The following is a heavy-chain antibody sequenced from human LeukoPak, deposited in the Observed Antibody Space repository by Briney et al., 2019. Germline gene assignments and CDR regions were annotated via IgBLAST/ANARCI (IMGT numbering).Heavy chain of an antibody. D-gene: IGHD3-22*01. CDR1: DYTFTSYG. Sequence: ASVKVSCKASDYTFTSYGITWVRQAPGQGLEWMGWISVFNGNTDYAQKLQGRVTLTTDTSTSTAYMELRSLRSDDTAVYYCATTYYDTSGYYYVYDYWGQGTLVTVSS. J-gene: IGHJ4*02. CDR3: ATTYYDTSGYYYVYDY. V-gene: IGHV1-18*01. CDR2: ISVFNGNT.